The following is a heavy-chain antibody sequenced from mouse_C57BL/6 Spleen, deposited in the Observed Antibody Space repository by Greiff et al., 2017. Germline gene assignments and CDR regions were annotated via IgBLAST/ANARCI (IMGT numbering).Heavy chain of an antibody. CDR2: INPSTGGT. CDR3: AREADGYFSYAMDY. CDR1: GYSFTGYY. J-gene: IGHJ4*01. D-gene: IGHD2-3*01. V-gene: IGHV1-42*01. Sequence: VQLQQSGPELVKPGASVKISCKASGYSFTGYYMNWVKQSPEKSLEWIGEINPSTGGTTYNQKFKAKATLTVDKSSSTAYMQLKSLTSEDSAVYYCAREADGYFSYAMDYWGQGTSVTVSS.